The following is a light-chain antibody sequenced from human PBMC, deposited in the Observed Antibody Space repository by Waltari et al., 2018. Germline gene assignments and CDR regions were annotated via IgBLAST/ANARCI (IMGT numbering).Light chain of an antibody. V-gene: IGLV2-14*03. CDR1: SSDVGGYNY. CDR2: DVS. J-gene: IGLJ2*01. Sequence: QSALTQPASVSGSPGQSITISCTGTSSDVGGYNYVSWYQQHPGKAPKLMIYDVSTLPAGFSNRFCGSKSGNTSYLTISGLQAEDEADYYCSSYTSSSTLVFGGGTKLTVL. CDR3: SSYTSSSTLV.